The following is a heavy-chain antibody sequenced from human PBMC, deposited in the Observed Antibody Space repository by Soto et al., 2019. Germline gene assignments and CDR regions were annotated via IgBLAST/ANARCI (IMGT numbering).Heavy chain of an antibody. CDR2: VYATGTS. D-gene: IGHD4-17*01. J-gene: IGHJ5*02. CDR1: GGAMCKFY. CDR3: VRDGSKTLRDCFDP. V-gene: IGHV4-4*07. Sequence: SETLSLTCIVSGGAMCKFYWGWIRKTAGKGLEWMGRVYATGTSDYNPSLRSRIEMSVDISKKTFSLRLRSVTAADTGVYYCVRDGSKTLRDCFDPRGQGILVTVSS.